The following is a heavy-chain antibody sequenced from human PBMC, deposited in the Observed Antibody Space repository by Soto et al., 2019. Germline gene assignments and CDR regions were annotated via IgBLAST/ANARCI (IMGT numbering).Heavy chain of an antibody. CDR1: GFTFSSYA. D-gene: IGHD3-10*01. CDR3: ATSGGSGRGMDV. J-gene: IGHJ6*02. CDR2: ISYDGSNK. Sequence: QVQLVESGGGVVQPGRSLRLSCAASGFTFSSYAMHWVRQAPGKGLEWVAVISYDGSNKYYADSVKGRFTISRDNSKNTLYLQMSRLSAEETAVYYCATSGGSGRGMDVWGQGTTVTGSS. V-gene: IGHV3-30-3*01.